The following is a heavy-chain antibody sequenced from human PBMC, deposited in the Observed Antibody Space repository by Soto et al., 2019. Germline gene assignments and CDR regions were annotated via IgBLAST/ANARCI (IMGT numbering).Heavy chain of an antibody. CDR3: AKDGYSSSENYYYLDV. CDR2: ITNTGGRT. J-gene: IGHJ6*03. D-gene: IGHD2-15*01. V-gene: IGHV3-23*01. Sequence: GGSLRLSCGASGFTFSTYAMTWVRQAPGAGLEWVSTITNTGGRTKYTDSVKGRFSISRDKSKNTVYLQMNSLRAEDTAVYFCAKDGYSSSENYYYLDVCGRGTTVTGAS. CDR1: GFTFSTYA.